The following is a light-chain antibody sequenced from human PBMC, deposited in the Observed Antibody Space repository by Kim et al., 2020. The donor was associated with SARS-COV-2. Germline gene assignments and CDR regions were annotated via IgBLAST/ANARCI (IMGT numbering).Light chain of an antibody. CDR1: GGGRAANC. CDR2: EEN. Sequence: KSVTISVTGRGGGRAANCVHWYQLRPGGVPTIVIYEENQRPSGVPDRFSGSIDASSNSASLTISGLQTEDEADYYCQSSDRNSHVLFGGGTQLTVL. CDR3: QSSDRNSHVL. J-gene: IGLJ3*02. V-gene: IGLV6-57*02.